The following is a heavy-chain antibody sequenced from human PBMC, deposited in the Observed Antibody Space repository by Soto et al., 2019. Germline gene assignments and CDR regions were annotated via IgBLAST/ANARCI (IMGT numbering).Heavy chain of an antibody. D-gene: IGHD6-13*01. CDR1: GFTFSSYG. V-gene: IGHV3-30*18. J-gene: IGHJ5*02. CDR2: ISYDGSNK. Sequence: GGSLRLSCAASGFTFSSYGMHWVRQAPGKGLEWVAVISYDGSNKYYADSVKGRFTISRDNSKNTLYLQMNSLRAEDTAVYYCAKEWAAAGLNWFDPWGQGTMVTVYS. CDR3: AKEWAAAGLNWFDP.